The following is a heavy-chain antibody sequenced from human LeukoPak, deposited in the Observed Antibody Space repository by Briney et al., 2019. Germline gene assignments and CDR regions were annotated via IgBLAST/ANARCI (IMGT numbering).Heavy chain of an antibody. D-gene: IGHD2-15*01. V-gene: IGHV3-21*01. Sequence: GGSLRLSCAASGFTFSSYSMNWVRQAPGKGLEWVSSISSSSSYIYYADSVKGRFTISRDNAKNSLYLQMNSLRAEDTAVYYCARDGSTYCSGGSCYSGYFDYWGQRTLVTVSS. CDR1: GFTFSSYS. CDR3: ARDGSTYCSGGSCYSGYFDY. CDR2: ISSSSSYI. J-gene: IGHJ4*02.